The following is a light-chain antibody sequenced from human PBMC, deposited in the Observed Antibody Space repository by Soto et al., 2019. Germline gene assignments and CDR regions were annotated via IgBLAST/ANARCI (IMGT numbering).Light chain of an antibody. CDR2: AAS. CDR3: QQSYSTLGT. CDR1: QSISSY. Sequence: DIQMTQSPSSLSASVGDRVTITCRASQSISSYLNWYQQKPGKAPKLLIYAASSLHSGVPSRFSGSGSGTDFPLIISSLQPEDFATYYCQQSYSTLGTFGQGTKLEIK. J-gene: IGKJ2*01. V-gene: IGKV1-39*01.